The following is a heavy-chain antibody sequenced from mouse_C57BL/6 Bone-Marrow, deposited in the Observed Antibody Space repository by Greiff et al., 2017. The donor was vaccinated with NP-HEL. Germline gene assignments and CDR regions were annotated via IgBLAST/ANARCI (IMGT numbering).Heavy chain of an antibody. D-gene: IGHD1-1*01. J-gene: IGHJ2*01. CDR2: IDPEDGDT. CDR3: TTGYYGSSYY. V-gene: IGHV14-1*01. Sequence: EVQLQQSGAELVRPGASVKLSCTASGFNIKDYYMHWVKQRPEQGLEWIGRIDPEDGDTDYAPKFQGKATMTADTSSNPAYLQLSRLTSKDTAVEYYTTGYYGSSYYGGQGTTLTVSS. CDR1: GFNIKDYY.